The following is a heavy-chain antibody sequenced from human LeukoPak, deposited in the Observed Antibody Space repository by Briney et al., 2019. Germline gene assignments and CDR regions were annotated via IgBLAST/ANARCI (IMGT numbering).Heavy chain of an antibody. CDR2: ISTSGTI. CDR3: ARDQWVVTDIVPSAFDI. D-gene: IGHD2-21*02. CDR1: GFTFSVYS. Sequence: GGSLRLSCAASGFTFSVYSMNWVRQAPGKGLEWISFISTSGTIFYADSVKGRFTISRDNAQNSLHLQMNSLRAEDTAVYFCARDQWVVTDIVPSAFDIWGQGTMVTVSS. J-gene: IGHJ3*02. V-gene: IGHV3-48*01.